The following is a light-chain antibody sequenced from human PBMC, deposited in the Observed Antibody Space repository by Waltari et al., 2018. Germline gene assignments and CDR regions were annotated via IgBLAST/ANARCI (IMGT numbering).Light chain of an antibody. Sequence: SALTQPASLSGSPGQSLPISCPGSSSDDGHYTRVPWYQQHPGKAPKLMIYAVSKRPSGVSDRFSGSKSGDMASLTISGLQPEDEAEYFCSSYAGSSKGVFGGGTKVTVL. V-gene: IGLV2-23*02. CDR1: SSDDGHYTR. CDR2: AVS. J-gene: IGLJ2*01. CDR3: SSYAGSSKGV.